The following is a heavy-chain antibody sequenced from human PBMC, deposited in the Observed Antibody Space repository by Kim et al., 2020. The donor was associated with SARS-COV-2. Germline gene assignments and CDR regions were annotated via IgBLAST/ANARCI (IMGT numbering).Heavy chain of an antibody. D-gene: IGHD3-10*01. CDR3: ARYYYGSGRLPKGGDY. CDR1: GGSFSGYY. J-gene: IGHJ4*02. Sequence: SETLSLTCAVYGGSFSGYYWSWIRQPPGKGLEWIGEINHSGSTNYNPSLKSRVTISVDTSKNQFSLKLSSVTAADTAVYYCARYYYGSGRLPKGGDYWGQGTLVTVSS. CDR2: INHSGST. V-gene: IGHV4-34*01.